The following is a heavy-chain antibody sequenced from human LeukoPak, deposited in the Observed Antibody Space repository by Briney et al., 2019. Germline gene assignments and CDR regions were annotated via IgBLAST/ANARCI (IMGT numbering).Heavy chain of an antibody. V-gene: IGHV3-64D*06. D-gene: IGHD3-22*01. CDR1: GFTFSTYG. J-gene: IGHJ5*02. Sequence: GGSLRLSCSASGFTFSTYGMHWVRQAPGKGLEYVSSISSNGGSTYYAHSVKGRFSISRDTYKNTLYLLMTSLRAEDTAVYYCARTYYYDSSGYREDWFDPWGQGTLVTVSS. CDR2: ISSNGGST. CDR3: ARTYYYDSSGYREDWFDP.